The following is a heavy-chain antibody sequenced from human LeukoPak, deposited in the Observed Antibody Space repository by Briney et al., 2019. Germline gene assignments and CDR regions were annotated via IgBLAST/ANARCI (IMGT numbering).Heavy chain of an antibody. V-gene: IGHV1-2*02. CDR3: AREEDSYDSSGYYGS. J-gene: IGHJ4*02. Sequence: GASVKVSCKASGYTFTGYYMHWVRQAPGQGLEWMGWINPNSGGTNYAQKFQGGVTMTRDTSISTAYMELSRLRSDDTAVYYCAREEDSYDSSGYYGSWGQGTLVTVSS. CDR2: INPNSGGT. CDR1: GYTFTGYY. D-gene: IGHD3-22*01.